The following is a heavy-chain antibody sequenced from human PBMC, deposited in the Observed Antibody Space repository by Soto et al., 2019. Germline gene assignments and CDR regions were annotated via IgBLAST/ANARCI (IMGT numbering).Heavy chain of an antibody. J-gene: IGHJ3*01. D-gene: IGHD3-3*01. Sequence: EVQLVESGGGLVQPGGSLRLSCVASGFTFTDHWMTWARQAPGRRPEWVANIKPDGSEKYYMDSVRGRFAISRDNAKNSLSLLMNSLGPEDTAMFYCVRIRGGGAYDLWGQGTMVTGS. CDR1: GFTFTDHW. V-gene: IGHV3-7*05. CDR2: IKPDGSEK. CDR3: VRIRGGGAYDL.